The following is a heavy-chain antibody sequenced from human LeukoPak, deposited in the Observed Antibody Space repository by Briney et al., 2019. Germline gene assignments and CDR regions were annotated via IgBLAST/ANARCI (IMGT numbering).Heavy chain of an antibody. D-gene: IGHD6-13*01. CDR1: GFTFSSYA. Sequence: GGSLRLSSAASGFTFSSYAMSWVRQAPGKGLEWVSAISGSGGRTYYADSVKGRFTISRDNSKNTLYLQMNSLRAEDTAVYYCAKRSSWYMGAFDIWGQGTMVTVSS. CDR3: AKRSSWYMGAFDI. J-gene: IGHJ3*02. V-gene: IGHV3-23*01. CDR2: ISGSGGRT.